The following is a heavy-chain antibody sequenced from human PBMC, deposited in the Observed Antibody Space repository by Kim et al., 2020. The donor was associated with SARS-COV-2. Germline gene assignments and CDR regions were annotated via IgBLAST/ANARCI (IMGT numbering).Heavy chain of an antibody. D-gene: IGHD6-6*01. J-gene: IGHJ4*01. Sequence: SVTVSCKASGGTFSSYAISWVRQAPGQGLEWMGRIIPILGIANYAQKFQGRVTITADKSTSTAYMELSSLRSEDTAVYYCARGESIAARHEVLGFDYWGQGTLVTVSS. CDR2: IIPILGIA. CDR1: GGTFSSYA. V-gene: IGHV1-69*04. CDR3: ARGESIAARHEVLGFDY.